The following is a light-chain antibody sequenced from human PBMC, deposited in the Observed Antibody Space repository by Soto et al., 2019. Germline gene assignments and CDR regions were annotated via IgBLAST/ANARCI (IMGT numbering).Light chain of an antibody. CDR2: GAS. V-gene: IGKV3-15*01. CDR3: QQYYATPLT. Sequence: EIVMTQSPATLSVSPGERATLSCRASQSVSNNLAWYQQKPGQAARLLIYGASTRATGIPARFSGSGSGTEFTLTISSLQSEDFALYYCQQYYATPLTFGQGTKLEI. J-gene: IGKJ2*01. CDR1: QSVSNN.